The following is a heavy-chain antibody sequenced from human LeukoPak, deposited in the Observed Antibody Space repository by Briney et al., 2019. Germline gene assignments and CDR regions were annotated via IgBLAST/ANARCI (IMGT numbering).Heavy chain of an antibody. CDR2: ISGSGGST. CDR3: AKAGSRNSRLLAA. V-gene: IGHV3-23*01. CDR1: GFPFSSYA. Sequence: PGGSLRLSCAASGFPFSSYAMSWVRQAPGKGLEWVSTISGSGGSTYYADSVKGRFTISRDNSKSTLYLQMTSLRAEDTAVYYCAKAGSRNSRLLAAWGQGTLVTVSA. J-gene: IGHJ5*02. D-gene: IGHD3-3*02.